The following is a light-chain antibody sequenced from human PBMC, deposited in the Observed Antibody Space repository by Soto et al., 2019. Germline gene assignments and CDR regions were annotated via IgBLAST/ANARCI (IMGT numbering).Light chain of an antibody. CDR1: QGISSY. J-gene: IGKJ1*01. CDR3: QQYYSYPRT. CDR2: AAS. V-gene: IGKV1-8*01. Sequence: AIRMTQSPSSLSASTGDRVTITCRASQGISSYLAWYPQKPGKAPKLLIYAASTLQSGVPSRFTGSGAGTDFTLSISCLQSEDVATDYCQQYYSYPRTFRQGTQVDI.